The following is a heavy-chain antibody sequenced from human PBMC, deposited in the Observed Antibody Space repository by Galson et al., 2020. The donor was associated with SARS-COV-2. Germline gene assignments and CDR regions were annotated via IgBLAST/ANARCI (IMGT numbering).Heavy chain of an antibody. CDR2: IDHRGLH. D-gene: IGHD3-3*01. CDR3: ARSQFVQYLEWSSFRKSNWFDP. J-gene: IGHJ5*02. CDR1: GASFNSYY. V-gene: IGHV4-34*01. Sequence: SETLSLTCGVYGASFNSYYWSWVRQAPGKGLEWIGEIDHRGLHNYSPSLRSRVTMSVDTSKNQFSLQMNSVTAADTAVYYCARSQFVQYLEWSSFRKSNWFDPWGQGILVTVSS.